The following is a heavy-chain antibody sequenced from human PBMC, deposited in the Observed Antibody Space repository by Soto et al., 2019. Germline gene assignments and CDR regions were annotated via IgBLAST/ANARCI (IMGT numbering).Heavy chain of an antibody. J-gene: IGHJ4*02. Sequence: PVGSLRLSCAASGFTFSSYAMSWVRQAPGKGLEWVSAISGSGGSTYCADSVKGRFTISRDNSKNTLYLQMNSLSADDTAVYFCTKETTPFWGIVTIDYWGQGTLVTVSS. CDR3: TKETTPFWGIVTIDY. V-gene: IGHV3-23*01. CDR1: GFTFSSYA. CDR2: ISGSGGST. D-gene: IGHD3-16*01.